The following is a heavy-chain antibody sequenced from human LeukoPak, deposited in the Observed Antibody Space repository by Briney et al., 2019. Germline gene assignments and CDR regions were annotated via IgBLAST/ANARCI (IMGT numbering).Heavy chain of an antibody. V-gene: IGHV3-48*01. D-gene: IGHD3-16*01. CDR3: ARERLLGFDY. Sequence: GGSLRLSCAASGFTFSSYSMNWVRQAPGKGLEWVSYISSSSSTIYYADSVKGRFAISRDNAKNSLYLQMNSLRAEDTAVYYCARERLLGFDYWGQGTLVTVSS. CDR2: ISSSSSTI. CDR1: GFTFSSYS. J-gene: IGHJ4*02.